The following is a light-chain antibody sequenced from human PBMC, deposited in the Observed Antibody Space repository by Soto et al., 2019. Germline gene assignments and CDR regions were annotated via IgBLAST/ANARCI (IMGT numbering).Light chain of an antibody. CDR2: GTS. V-gene: IGKV3-15*01. CDR3: QHYNNWPRT. J-gene: IGKJ1*01. Sequence: EIVMTQSPATLSVSPGERATLSCRASQSVSSNLAWYQQKPGQAPRLLIYGTSTRATGLPDRFSGSGSGTEFTLTISSLQSEDFAVYYCQHYNNWPRTFGPGTKVEIK. CDR1: QSVSSN.